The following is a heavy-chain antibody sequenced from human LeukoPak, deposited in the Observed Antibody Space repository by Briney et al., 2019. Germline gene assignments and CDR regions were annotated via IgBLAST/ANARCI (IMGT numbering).Heavy chain of an antibody. CDR3: ARDLVEMATISAFDI. Sequence: SVKVSCKASGGTFSRYAISWVRQAPGQGLEWMGGIIPIFGTANYAQKFQGRVTITADESTSTAYMELSSLRSEDTAVYYCARDLVEMATISAFDIWGQGTMVTVSS. J-gene: IGHJ3*02. CDR1: GGTFSRYA. D-gene: IGHD5-24*01. V-gene: IGHV1-69*13. CDR2: IIPIFGTA.